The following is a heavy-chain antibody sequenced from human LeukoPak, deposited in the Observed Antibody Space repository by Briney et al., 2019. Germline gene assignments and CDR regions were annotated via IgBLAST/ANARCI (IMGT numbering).Heavy chain of an antibody. CDR1: GFTFSSYW. CDR2: IKQDGGEK. D-gene: IGHD3-3*01. CDR3: ARGLSDYDFWSGYYTDHDAFDI. V-gene: IGHV3-7*01. J-gene: IGHJ3*02. Sequence: GGSLRVSCAASGFTFSSYWMSWVRQAPGKGLEWVANIKQDGGEKYYVDSVKGRFTISRDNAKNSLYLQMNSLRAEDTAVYYCARGLSDYDFWSGYYTDHDAFDIWGQGTMVTVSS.